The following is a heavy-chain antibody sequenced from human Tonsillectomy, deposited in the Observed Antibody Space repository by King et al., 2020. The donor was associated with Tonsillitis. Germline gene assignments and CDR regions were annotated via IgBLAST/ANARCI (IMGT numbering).Heavy chain of an antibody. D-gene: IGHD2-15*01. CDR1: GGSFSGYY. CDR3: ARGGPARWYPTKPFDD. V-gene: IGHV4-34*01. CDR2: INHSGST. J-gene: IGHJ4*02. Sequence: VQLQQWGAGLLKPSETLSLTCAVYGGSFSGYYWSWIRQPPGKGLEWIGEINHSGSTNYNPSLKSRVTVSVDTSKNQFSLKLSSVTAADTAVYYCARGGPARWYPTKPFDDWGQGTLVTVSS.